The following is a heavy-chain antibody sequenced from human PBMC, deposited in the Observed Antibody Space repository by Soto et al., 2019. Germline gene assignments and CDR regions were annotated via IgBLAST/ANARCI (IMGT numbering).Heavy chain of an antibody. CDR1: GFTFDDYA. D-gene: IGHD6-6*01. J-gene: IGHJ5*02. CDR2: ISWNSGSI. CDR3: AKDIAARQRNWFDP. V-gene: IGHV3-9*01. Sequence: GGSLRLSCAASGFTFDDYAMHWVRQAPGKGLEWVSGISWNSGSIGYADSVKGRFTISRDNAKNSLYLQMNSLRAEDTALYYCAKDIAARQRNWFDPWGQGTLVTVSS.